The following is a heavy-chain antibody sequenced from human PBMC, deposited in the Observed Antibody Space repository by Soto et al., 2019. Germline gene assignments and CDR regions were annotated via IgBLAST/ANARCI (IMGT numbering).Heavy chain of an antibody. CDR1: GYSISSGYY. V-gene: IGHV4-38-2*02. J-gene: IGHJ6*02. Sequence: SETLSLTCAVSGYSISSGYYWGWIRQPPGKGLEWIGSIYHSGSTYYNPSLKSRVTISVDTSKNQFSLKLSSVTAADTAVYYCAREFSSGSYCYYYGMDVWGQGTTVTVSS. CDR3: AREFSSGSYCYYYGMDV. CDR2: IYHSGST. D-gene: IGHD1-26*01.